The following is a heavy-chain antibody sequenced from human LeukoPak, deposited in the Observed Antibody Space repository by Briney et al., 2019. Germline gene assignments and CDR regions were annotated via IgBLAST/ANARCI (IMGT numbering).Heavy chain of an antibody. Sequence: GGSLRLSCAASGFTFSSYGMHWVRQAPGKGLEWVAVISYDGSNKYYADSVKGRFTISRDNSKNTLYLQMNSLRAEDTAVYYCAKAGYSSGWYVLASWGQGTLVTVSS. CDR2: ISYDGSNK. CDR3: AKAGYSSGWYVLAS. J-gene: IGHJ4*02. V-gene: IGHV3-30*18. D-gene: IGHD6-19*01. CDR1: GFTFSSYG.